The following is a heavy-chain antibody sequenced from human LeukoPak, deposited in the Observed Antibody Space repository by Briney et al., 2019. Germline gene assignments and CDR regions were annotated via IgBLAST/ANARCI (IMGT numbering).Heavy chain of an antibody. CDR3: ARGQSNPLHY. CDR1: GGSISSGGYY. D-gene: IGHD4-11*01. J-gene: IGHJ4*02. CDR2: IYYSGST. Sequence: SETLSLTCTVSGGSISSGGYYWSWIRQHPGKGLEWIGYIYYSGSTNYNPSLKSRVTISVDTSKNQFSLKLSSVTAADTAVYYCARGQSNPLHYWGQGTLVTVSS. V-gene: IGHV4-61*08.